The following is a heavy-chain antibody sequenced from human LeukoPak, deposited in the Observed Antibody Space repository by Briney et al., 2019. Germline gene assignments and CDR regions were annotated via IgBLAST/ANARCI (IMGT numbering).Heavy chain of an antibody. Sequence: SETLSLTCVVSGGSISRSNWWRWVRQPPAKGLESIGEFYHRGSTEYNPYLDSQVTISVDKSKNQFSLKLSSVTAADTAVYYCAGHGYCSGGSCYSSHLGPFDPWGQGTLVTVSS. V-gene: IGHV4-4*02. CDR2: FYHRGST. CDR3: AGHGYCSGGSCYSSHLGPFDP. J-gene: IGHJ5*02. D-gene: IGHD2-15*01. CDR1: GGSISRSNW.